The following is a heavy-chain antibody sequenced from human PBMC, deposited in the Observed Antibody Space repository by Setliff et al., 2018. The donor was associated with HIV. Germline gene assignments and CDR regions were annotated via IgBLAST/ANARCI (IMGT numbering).Heavy chain of an antibody. V-gene: IGHV3-7*01. CDR1: RFDFNNYW. D-gene: IGHD3-10*01. Sequence: GGSLRLSCAASRFDFNNYWMCWVRQAPGKGLEWVANIGQDGSEKNYVDSVKGRFTISRDNAKNSMDLQMNSLRAEDTAVYYCAREVLRGGDDAFGLWGRGTVVTVSS. J-gene: IGHJ3*01. CDR3: AREVLRGGDDAFGL. CDR2: IGQDGSEK.